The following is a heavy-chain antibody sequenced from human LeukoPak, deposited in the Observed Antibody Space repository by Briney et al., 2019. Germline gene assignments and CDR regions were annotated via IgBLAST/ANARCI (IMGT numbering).Heavy chain of an antibody. CDR2: INHSGST. J-gene: IGHJ4*02. CDR3: ARGKWERHLDY. V-gene: IGHV4-34*01. Sequence: NPSETLSLTCAVYGGSFSGYYWSWIRQPPGKGLEWIGEINHSGSTNYNPSLKSRVTISVDTSKNQFSLKLSSVTAADTAVYYCARGKWERHLDYWGQGTLVTVSS. D-gene: IGHD1-1*01. CDR1: GGSFSGYY.